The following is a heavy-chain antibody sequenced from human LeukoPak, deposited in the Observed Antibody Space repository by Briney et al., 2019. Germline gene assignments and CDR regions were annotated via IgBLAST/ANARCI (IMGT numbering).Heavy chain of an antibody. J-gene: IGHJ4*02. CDR1: GLPFSEYS. Sequence: GGSLRLSCVASGLPFSEYSMNWVRQAPGKGLEWVSCISKSSTFIHYADSVKGRFTISRDSAKNSLYLQMNSLRVEETAVYYCARLIEAAGIDFWGQGTLVTVSS. CDR2: ISKSSTFI. D-gene: IGHD5-12*01. V-gene: IGHV3-21*06. CDR3: ARLIEAAGIDF.